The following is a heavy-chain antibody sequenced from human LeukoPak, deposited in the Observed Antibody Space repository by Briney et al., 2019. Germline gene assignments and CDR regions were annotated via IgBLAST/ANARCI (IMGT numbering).Heavy chain of an antibody. Sequence: GASVKVSCKASGYTFTSYGISWVRQAPGQGLEWMGWISACNGNTNYAQKLQGRVTMTTDTSTSTAYMELRSLRSDDTAVYYCARDDSSSWYEVMDYWGQGTRVTVSS. V-gene: IGHV1-18*01. D-gene: IGHD6-13*01. CDR3: ARDDSSSWYEVMDY. J-gene: IGHJ4*02. CDR2: ISACNGNT. CDR1: GYTFTSYG.